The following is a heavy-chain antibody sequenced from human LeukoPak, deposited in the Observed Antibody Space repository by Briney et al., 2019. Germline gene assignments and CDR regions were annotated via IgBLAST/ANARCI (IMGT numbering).Heavy chain of an antibody. Sequence: ASVKVSCKASGYTFTSYGISLVRQAPGQGLEWMGWISAYNGNTNYAQKLQGRVTMTTDTSTGTAYMELRSLSSDDTAVYYCASLIDHGEPFDYWGQGTLVAVSS. CDR3: ASLIDHGEPFDY. V-gene: IGHV1-18*01. CDR1: GYTFTSYG. D-gene: IGHD4-17*01. CDR2: ISAYNGNT. J-gene: IGHJ4*02.